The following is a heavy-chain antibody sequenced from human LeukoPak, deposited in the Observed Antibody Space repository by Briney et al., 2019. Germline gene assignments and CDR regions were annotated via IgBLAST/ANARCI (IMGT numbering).Heavy chain of an antibody. Sequence: NSGGSLRLSCAASGFSNYSMNWVRQAPGKGLEWVSSISRSNSYIYYADSVKGRFTISRDNAKNSLYLQMNSLRAEDTAVYYCAREAASYSSSHCYLYMDVWGKGTTVTVSS. V-gene: IGHV3-21*01. CDR2: ISRSNSYI. D-gene: IGHD6-6*01. CDR3: AREAASYSSSHCYLYMDV. CDR1: GFSNYS. J-gene: IGHJ6*03.